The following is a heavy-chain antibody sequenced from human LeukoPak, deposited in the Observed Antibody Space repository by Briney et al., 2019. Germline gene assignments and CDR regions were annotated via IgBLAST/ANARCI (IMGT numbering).Heavy chain of an antibody. CDR1: GYTFTGYY. Sequence: ASVKVSCKASGYTFTGYYMHWVRQAPGQGLEWMGWINPNSGGTNYAQKFQGRVTMTRDTSISTAYMELSRLRSDDTAVYYCARGSAVVVVVAAGWFDPWGQGTLVTVSS. V-gene: IGHV1-2*02. J-gene: IGHJ5*02. D-gene: IGHD2-15*01. CDR2: INPNSGGT. CDR3: ARGSAVVVVVAAGWFDP.